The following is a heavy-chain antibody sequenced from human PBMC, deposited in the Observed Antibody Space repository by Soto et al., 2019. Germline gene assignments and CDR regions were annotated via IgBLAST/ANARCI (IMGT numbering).Heavy chain of an antibody. V-gene: IGHV4-39*02. CDR1: GGSIRRGGHY. CDR3: ARGVVPDV. J-gene: IGHJ6*02. D-gene: IGHD6-6*01. CDR2: IYHSGRT. Sequence: PSEPLSLPCTVSGGSIRRGGHYWGWVRQHPVKGLEWIANIYHSGRTHYNPSLKSRLTISVDTSKNHFSLKLTSVTAADMAVYYCARGVVPDVWGQGTTVTVSS.